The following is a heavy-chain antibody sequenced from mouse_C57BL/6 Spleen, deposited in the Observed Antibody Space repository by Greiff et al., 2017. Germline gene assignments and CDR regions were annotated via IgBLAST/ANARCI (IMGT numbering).Heavy chain of an antibody. CDR3: ARPPPGFYCGSSPHWYFDV. CDR2: ISNGGGST. J-gene: IGHJ1*03. V-gene: IGHV5-12*01. CDR1: GFTFSDYY. D-gene: IGHD1-1*01. Sequence: EVQLVESGGGLVQPGGSLKLSCAASGFTFSDYYMYWVRQTPEKRLEWVAYISNGGGSTYYPDTVKGRFTISRDNAKNTLYLQMSRLKSEDTAMYYCARPPPGFYCGSSPHWYFDVWGTGTTVTVSS.